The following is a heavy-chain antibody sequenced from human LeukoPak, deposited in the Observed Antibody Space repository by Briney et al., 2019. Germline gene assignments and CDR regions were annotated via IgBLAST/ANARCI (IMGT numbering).Heavy chain of an antibody. J-gene: IGHJ4*02. V-gene: IGHV3-21*04. Sequence: GGSLRLSCAASGFTFSRYNMNWVRQAPGKGLEWVSSISTSSLYIYYADSVKGRFTISRDNAKNSLYLQMNSLRAEDTAVYYCARDREGSSSWDYWGQGTLVTVSS. CDR3: ARDREGSSSWDY. D-gene: IGHD6-13*01. CDR2: ISTSSLYI. CDR1: GFTFSRYN.